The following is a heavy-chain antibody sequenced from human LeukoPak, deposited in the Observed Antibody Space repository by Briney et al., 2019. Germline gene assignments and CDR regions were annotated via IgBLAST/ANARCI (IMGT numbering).Heavy chain of an antibody. Sequence: GGSLRLSCAASGFTFSSYWMSWVRQAPGKGLEWVANIKQDGSEKYYVDSVKGRFTISRDNAKNSLYLQMNSLRAEDTAVYYCARDYDSSGYRLGWFDPWGQGTLVTVSS. CDR1: GFTFSSYW. V-gene: IGHV3-7*01. CDR3: ARDYDSSGYRLGWFDP. CDR2: IKQDGSEK. D-gene: IGHD3-22*01. J-gene: IGHJ5*02.